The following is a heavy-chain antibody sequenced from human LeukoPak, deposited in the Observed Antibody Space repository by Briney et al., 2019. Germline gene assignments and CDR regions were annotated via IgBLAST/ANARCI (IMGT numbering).Heavy chain of an antibody. Sequence: PSETLSLTCSVSGGSISSGYWSWIRQPPGKGLEWIAYMYNNGRSNYNPSLKSRVTISLDTSKNQFSLKLSSVTAADTAVYYCAGGFGASWFDPWGQGTLVTVSS. D-gene: IGHD4/OR15-4a*01. J-gene: IGHJ5*02. V-gene: IGHV4-59*01. CDR2: MYNNGRS. CDR1: GGSISSGY. CDR3: AGGFGASWFDP.